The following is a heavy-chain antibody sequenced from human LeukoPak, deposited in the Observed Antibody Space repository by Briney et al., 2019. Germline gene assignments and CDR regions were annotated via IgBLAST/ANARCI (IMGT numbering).Heavy chain of an antibody. CDR3: ARAPDEANAVYYYYYYGMDV. Sequence: ASVTVSCKASGYTFTGYYMHWVRQAPGQGLEWMGWINPNSGGTNYAQKFQGRVTMTRDTSISTAYMELSRLRSDDTAVYYCARAPDEANAVYYYYYYGMDVWGQGTTVTVSS. CDR2: INPNSGGT. CDR1: GYTFTGYY. V-gene: IGHV1-2*02. D-gene: IGHD2-8*01. J-gene: IGHJ6*02.